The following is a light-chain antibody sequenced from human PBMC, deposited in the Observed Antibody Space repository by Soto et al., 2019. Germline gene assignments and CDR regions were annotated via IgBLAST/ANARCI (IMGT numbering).Light chain of an antibody. J-gene: IGLJ3*02. CDR1: SSNIGSKY. V-gene: IGLV1-51*01. CDR3: GTWDGRLSTWV. CDR2: DND. Sequence: QSVLTQPPSVSAAPGRRVTISCSGSSSNIGSKYVSWYQHLPGAAPKLLIYDNDKRPSGIPDRFSGSKSGTSATLGITGLQTGDEADYYCGTWDGRLSTWVFGGGTKVTVL.